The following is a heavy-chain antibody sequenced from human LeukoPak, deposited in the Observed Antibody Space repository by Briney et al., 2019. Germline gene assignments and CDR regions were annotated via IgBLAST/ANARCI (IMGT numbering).Heavy chain of an antibody. V-gene: IGHV3-30*18. CDR3: AKDSMDIVVVPAANIIIGAFDI. Sequence: PGGSLRLSCAASGFTFSSYGMHWVRQAPGKGLEWVAVISYDGSNKYYADSVKGRFTISRDNSKNTLYLQMNSLRAEGTAVYYCAKDSMDIVVVPAANIIIGAFDIWGQGTMVTVSS. CDR1: GFTFSSYG. J-gene: IGHJ3*02. D-gene: IGHD2-2*03. CDR2: ISYDGSNK.